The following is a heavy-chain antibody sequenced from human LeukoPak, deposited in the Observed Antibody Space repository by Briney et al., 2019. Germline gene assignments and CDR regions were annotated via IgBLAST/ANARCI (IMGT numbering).Heavy chain of an antibody. CDR3: AREVCSSTSCYLFSYYYYYMDV. CDR2: IYYSGST. J-gene: IGHJ6*03. CDR1: GGSISSGGYY. D-gene: IGHD2-2*01. Sequence: SETLSLTCTVSGGSISSGGYYWSWIRQHPGKGLEWIGYIYYSGSTYYNLSLKSRVTISVDTSKNQFSLKLSSVTAADTAVYYCAREVCSSTSCYLFSYYYYYMDVWGKGTTVTVSS. V-gene: IGHV4-31*03.